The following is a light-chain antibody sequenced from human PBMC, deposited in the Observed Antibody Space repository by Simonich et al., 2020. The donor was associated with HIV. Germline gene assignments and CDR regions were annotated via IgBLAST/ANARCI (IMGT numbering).Light chain of an antibody. CDR1: SSDVGGYNF. CDR2: DVR. J-gene: IGLJ3*02. CDR3: SSYTSSLVV. V-gene: IGLV2-14*01. Sequence: QSALTQPASVSGSPGQSITISSTGTSSDVGGYNFVSWYQQHPGKAPKLMIYDVRGRPSGVSNRFSGSKSGNTASLTISGLQAEDEADYYCSSYTSSLVVFGGGTKLTVL.